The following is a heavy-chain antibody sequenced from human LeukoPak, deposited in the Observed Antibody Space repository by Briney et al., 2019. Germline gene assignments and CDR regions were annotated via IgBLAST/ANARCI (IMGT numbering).Heavy chain of an antibody. CDR2: ISGSGVVT. CDR3: TEGSGWLLIDY. Sequence: GGSLRLSCAPSGFIFSNYAMGWVRQAPEKGLEWVSAISGSGVVTRYADSVKGRFSVSRDNSRNTLYLEMDNLRGEDTATYYCTEGSGWLLIDYWGQGTPVAVSS. CDR1: GFIFSNYA. V-gene: IGHV3-23*01. D-gene: IGHD3-22*01. J-gene: IGHJ4*02.